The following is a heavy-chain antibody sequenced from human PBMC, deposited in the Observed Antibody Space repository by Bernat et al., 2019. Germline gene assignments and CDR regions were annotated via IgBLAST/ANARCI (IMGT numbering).Heavy chain of an antibody. V-gene: IGHV3-15*01. CDR2: IKSKTNGGTT. CDR1: GFTFSNAW. CDR3: TTDDEFVGSYYCYYGMDG. D-gene: IGHD1-26*01. J-gene: IGHJ6*02. Sequence: EVQLVESGGGLVKPGGSLRLSCAASGFTFSNAWMSWVRQAPGKGLEWVGRIKSKTNGGTTDYAAPVKGRFTISRDDSKNTLYLQMNSLKTEDKDVYYCTTDDEFVGSYYCYYGMDGWGQGNTVTVSS.